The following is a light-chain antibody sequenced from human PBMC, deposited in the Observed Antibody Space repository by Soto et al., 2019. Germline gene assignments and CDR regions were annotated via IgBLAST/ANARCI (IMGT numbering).Light chain of an antibody. CDR1: QGISSY. Sequence: DIQLTQSPSFLSASVGDRVTITCRASQGISSYLAWYQQKPGKAPKLLIYAASTLQSGVPSRFSGSGSGTEFTLTISSLQPEDFGTYYCQQLNSYPLTFGGGTRWIS. J-gene: IGKJ4*01. CDR3: QQLNSYPLT. CDR2: AAS. V-gene: IGKV1-9*01.